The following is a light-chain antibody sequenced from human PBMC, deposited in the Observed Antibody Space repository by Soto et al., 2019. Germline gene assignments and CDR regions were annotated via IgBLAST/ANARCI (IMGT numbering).Light chain of an antibody. CDR1: QSVGSS. Sequence: EIVLTQSPATLSLSPWERATLSCSASQSVGSSLAWYQQRPGQAPRLLIYDAFVRATGIPARFSGSESGTDFTLTISSLEPEDFAVYYCQQRSNWPPEITFGQGTRLEI. J-gene: IGKJ5*01. V-gene: IGKV3-11*01. CDR2: DAF. CDR3: QQRSNWPPEIT.